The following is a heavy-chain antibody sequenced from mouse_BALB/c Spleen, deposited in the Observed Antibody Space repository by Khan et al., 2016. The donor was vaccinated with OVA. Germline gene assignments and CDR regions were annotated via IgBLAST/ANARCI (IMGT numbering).Heavy chain of an antibody. CDR2: IWGDGNT. D-gene: IGHD1-2*01. Sequence: VQLKESGPGLVAPSQSLSITCTVSGFSLTNYGINWVRQPPGKGLEWLGVIWGDGNTNYHSILKSRLSISKDNSKRQVFFKLNRLQTDDTATYYSARFATATRSFYAVDFWGQGTSVTVSS. CDR3: ARFATATRSFYAVDF. CDR1: GFSLTNYG. V-gene: IGHV2-3*01. J-gene: IGHJ4*01.